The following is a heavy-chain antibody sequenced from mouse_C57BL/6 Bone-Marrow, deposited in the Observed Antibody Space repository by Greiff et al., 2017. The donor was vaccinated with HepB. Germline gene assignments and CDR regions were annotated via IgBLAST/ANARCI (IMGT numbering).Heavy chain of an antibody. CDR1: GFNIKDYY. CDR2: IDPEDGET. CDR3: ARRDFYGEWYFDV. J-gene: IGHJ1*03. V-gene: IGHV14-2*01. D-gene: IGHD1-1*01. Sequence: EVQLQESGAELLKPGASVKLSCTASGFNIKDYYMHWVKQRTEQGLEWIGRIDPEDGETKYAPKFQGKATITADTSSNTAYLQLSSLTSEDTAVYYCARRDFYGEWYFDVWGTGTTVTVSS.